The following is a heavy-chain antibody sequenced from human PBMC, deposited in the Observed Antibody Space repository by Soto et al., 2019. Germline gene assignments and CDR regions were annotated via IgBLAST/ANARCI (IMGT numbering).Heavy chain of an antibody. Sequence: GSVKVSCKASGYIFSNYAVHWVRQAPGQRLEWMGWINAGNGDTTYSQKFQRRVTITRDTSATTAYMELTSLRSDDTAVYYCARATRYQTPAKSIYYGMDVWGQGTTVTV. CDR1: GYIFSNYA. V-gene: IGHV1-3*01. D-gene: IGHD2-2*01. CDR3: ARATRYQTPAKSIYYGMDV. CDR2: INAGNGDT. J-gene: IGHJ6*02.